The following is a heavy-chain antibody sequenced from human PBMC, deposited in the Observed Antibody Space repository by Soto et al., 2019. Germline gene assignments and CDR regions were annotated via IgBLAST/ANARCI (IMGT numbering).Heavy chain of an antibody. CDR2: IYYSGST. CDR1: GGSISSSSYY. J-gene: IGHJ3*02. Sequence: QLQLQESGPGLVKPSETLSLTCTVSGGSISSSSYYWGWIRQPPGKGLEWIGSIYYSGSTYYNPSLKSRVTISVDTSKNQFSLKLSSVTAADTAVYYCARKDIVVVPAAMYAFDIWGQGTMVTVSS. D-gene: IGHD2-2*01. V-gene: IGHV4-39*01. CDR3: ARKDIVVVPAAMYAFDI.